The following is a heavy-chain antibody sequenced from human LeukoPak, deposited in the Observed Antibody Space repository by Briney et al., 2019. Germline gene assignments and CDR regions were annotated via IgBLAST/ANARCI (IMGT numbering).Heavy chain of an antibody. CDR2: INPNSGGT. V-gene: IGHV1-2*02. Sequence: GASVKVSCKASGYTFIGYYMHWVRQAPGQGLEWMGWINPNSGGTNYAQKFQGRVTMTRDTSITTSYMELSSLRSDDTAVYYCASRKDSSSWYYFDYWGQGTLVTVSS. J-gene: IGHJ4*02. CDR3: ASRKDSSSWYYFDY. CDR1: GYTFIGYY. D-gene: IGHD6-13*01.